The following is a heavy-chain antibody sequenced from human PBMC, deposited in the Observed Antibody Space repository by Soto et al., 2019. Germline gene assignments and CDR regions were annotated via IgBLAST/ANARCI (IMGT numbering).Heavy chain of an antibody. CDR1: GGSISSGDYY. V-gene: IGHV4-30-2*01. CDR2: IYHSGST. D-gene: IGHD6-13*01. CDR3: ARGLIAAAGRPNWFDP. J-gene: IGHJ5*02. Sequence: SETLSLTCTVSGGSISSGDYYWSWIRQPPGKGLEWIGYIYHSGSTYYNPSLKSRVTISVDRSKNQFSLKLSSVTAADTAVYYCARGLIAAAGRPNWFDPWGQGTLVTVSS.